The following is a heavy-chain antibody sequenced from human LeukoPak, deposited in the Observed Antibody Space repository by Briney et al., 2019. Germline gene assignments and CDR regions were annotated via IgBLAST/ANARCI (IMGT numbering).Heavy chain of an antibody. J-gene: IGHJ4*02. CDR3: ARHPKVLIAAANY. V-gene: IGHV4-34*01. Sequence: SETLSLTCAVYGGSFSGYYWSWIRQPPGKGLEWIGSIYYSGSTYYNPSLKSRVTISVDTSKNQFSLKLSSVTAADTAVYYCARHPKVLIAAANYWGQGTLVTVSS. CDR1: GGSFSGYY. D-gene: IGHD6-13*01. CDR2: IYYSGST.